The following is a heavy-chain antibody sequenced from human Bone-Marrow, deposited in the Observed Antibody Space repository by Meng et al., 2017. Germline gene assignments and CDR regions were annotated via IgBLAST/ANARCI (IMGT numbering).Heavy chain of an antibody. CDR1: GFIFSGYA. J-gene: IGHJ3*01. Sequence: GESLKISCAASGFIFSGYAMSWVRQAPGKGLEWVSAISGSGGSTYYADSVKGRFTISRANSKTTLYLQMNSLRAEDTTVYYCAKFGEQPYSGSYYESLAFDFWGRGTMVTVSS. CDR3: AKFGEQPYSGSYYESLAFDF. D-gene: IGHD1-26*01. V-gene: IGHV3-23*01. CDR2: ISGSGGST.